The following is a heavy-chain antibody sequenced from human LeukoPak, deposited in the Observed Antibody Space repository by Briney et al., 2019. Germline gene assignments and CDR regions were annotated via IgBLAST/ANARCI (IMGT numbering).Heavy chain of an antibody. CDR1: GDSISSGDYY. V-gene: IGHV4-61*02. D-gene: IGHD2-15*01. CDR3: ARTACSGGTCYSQRGAFDI. Sequence: SETLSLTCTVSGDSISSGDYYWSWIRQPAGKGLEWIGRISSSGSTNYNPSLKSRVTISVDTSKNQFSLKLSSVTAADTAVYYCARTACSGGTCYSQRGAFDIWGQGTMVTVSS. J-gene: IGHJ3*02. CDR2: ISSSGST.